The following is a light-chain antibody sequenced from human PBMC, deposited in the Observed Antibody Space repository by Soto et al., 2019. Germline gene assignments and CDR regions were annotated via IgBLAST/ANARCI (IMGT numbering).Light chain of an antibody. CDR2: DVS. Sequence: VLAQRSCVSGYPGKSITISCTGTSSDVGGYDYVSWYQHQPGKAPQVMIYDVSSRPSGVSSRFSGSKSGNTASLTISGLQAEDEADYYCSSYTFSSYTRSTAYVFGTGTKVTV. CDR1: SSDVGGYDY. V-gene: IGLV2-14*03. J-gene: IGLJ1*01. CDR3: SSYTFSSYTRSTAYV.